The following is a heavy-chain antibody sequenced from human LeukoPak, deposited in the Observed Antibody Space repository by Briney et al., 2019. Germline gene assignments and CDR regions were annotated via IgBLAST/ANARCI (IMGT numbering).Heavy chain of an antibody. CDR2: INQSGST. CDR1: GGSFSGYY. J-gene: IGHJ4*02. Sequence: SETLSLTCAVYGGSFSGYYWSWIRQPPGKGLEWIGEINQSGSTNYNPSLKSRVTISVDTSKNQFTLKLNSVTAADTAVYYCARGRYYYEGPFDYWGQGTLVTVSS. D-gene: IGHD3-22*01. V-gene: IGHV4-34*01. CDR3: ARGRYYYEGPFDY.